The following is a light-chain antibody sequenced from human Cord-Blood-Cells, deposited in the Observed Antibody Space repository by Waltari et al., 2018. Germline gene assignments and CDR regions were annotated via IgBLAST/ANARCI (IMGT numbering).Light chain of an antibody. CDR1: SSDVGGYNY. V-gene: IGLV2-14*03. Sequence: QSALPHPASVSGSPGQSITISCTGPSSDVGGYNYVSWYQQHPGKAPKLMIYDVSNRPSGVSNRFSGSKSGNTASLTISGLQAEDEADYYCSSYTSSSTLVFGTGTKVTVL. CDR3: SSYTSSSTLV. CDR2: DVS. J-gene: IGLJ1*01.